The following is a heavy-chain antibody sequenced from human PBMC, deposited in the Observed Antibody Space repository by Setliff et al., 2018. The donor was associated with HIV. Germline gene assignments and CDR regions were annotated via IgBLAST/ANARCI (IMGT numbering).Heavy chain of an antibody. V-gene: IGHV4-34*01. CDR1: GGSFSGYY. Sequence: SETLSLTCAVYGGSFSGYYWRWIRQPPGKGLEWIGEINHSGSTNYNPSLKSRVTISVDTSKNQFSLKLSSVTAADTAVFYCARLTTTYYYDSSAYYHPVWGQGTLVTVS. D-gene: IGHD3-22*01. CDR3: ARLTTTYYYDSSAYYHPV. J-gene: IGHJ4*02. CDR2: INHSGST.